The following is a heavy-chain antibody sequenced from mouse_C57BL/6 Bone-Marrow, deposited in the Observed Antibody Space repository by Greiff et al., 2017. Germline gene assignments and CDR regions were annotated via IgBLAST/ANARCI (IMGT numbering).Heavy chain of an antibody. CDR2: IHPHSGST. J-gene: IGHJ4*01. D-gene: IGHD1-1*01. CDR3: ARDYGSRCAMDY. V-gene: IGHV1-64*01. CDR1: GYTFTSYW. Sequence: QVQLQQPGAELVKPGASVKLSCKASGYTFTSYWMHWVKQRPGQGLEWIGMIHPHSGSTNYNEKFKSKATLTVDKSSSTAYMQRSSLTSEDSAVYYCARDYGSRCAMDYWGQGTSVTVSS.